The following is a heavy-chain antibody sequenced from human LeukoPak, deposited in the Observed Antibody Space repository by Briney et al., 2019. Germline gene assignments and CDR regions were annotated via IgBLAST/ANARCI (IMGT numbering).Heavy chain of an antibody. CDR3: ANCNLWLPHNY. J-gene: IGHJ4*02. V-gene: IGHV3-23*01. CDR2: ISVSGDST. CDR1: GFTFSSYA. D-gene: IGHD3-9*01. Sequence: GGSLRLSCEASGFTFSSYAMSWVRQAPGKGLEWVSGISVSGDSTYYADSVKGRFTISRDNSKNTLYLQMNSLRAEDTAVYYYANCNLWLPHNYWGQGTLVTVSS.